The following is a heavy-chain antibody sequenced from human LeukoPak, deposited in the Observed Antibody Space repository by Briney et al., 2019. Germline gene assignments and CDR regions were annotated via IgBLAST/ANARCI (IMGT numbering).Heavy chain of an antibody. CDR3: ARGTHYYGSGSYYGY. V-gene: IGHV4-34*01. CDR2: INHSGST. Sequence: SETLSLTCAVYGGSFGGYYWSWIRQPPGKGLEWIGEINHSGSTNYNPSLKSRVTISVDTSKNQFSLKLSSVTAADTAVYYCARGTHYYGSGSYYGYWGQGTLVTVSS. D-gene: IGHD3-10*01. J-gene: IGHJ4*02. CDR1: GGSFGGYY.